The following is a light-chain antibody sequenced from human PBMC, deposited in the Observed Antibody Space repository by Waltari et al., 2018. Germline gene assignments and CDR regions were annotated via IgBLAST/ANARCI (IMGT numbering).Light chain of an antibody. J-gene: IGKJ2*01. CDR3: QQGGGPLRFT. V-gene: IGKV3-20*01. Sequence: EIVLTQSPGTLSLSPGERATLSCRASQSISSTYLAWYQQKPGQAPRLLIYGASRTATGIPDRFSGSGSGTDFTLSISRREPEDFAVYYCQQGGGPLRFTFGQGTKLEIK. CDR2: GAS. CDR1: QSISSTY.